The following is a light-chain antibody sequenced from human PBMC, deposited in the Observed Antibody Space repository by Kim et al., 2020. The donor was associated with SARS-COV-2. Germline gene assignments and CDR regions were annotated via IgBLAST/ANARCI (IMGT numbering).Light chain of an antibody. CDR3: NSRDSSGNHQV. CDR2: GKN. CDR1: SLRSYY. V-gene: IGLV3-19*01. J-gene: IGLJ1*01. Sequence: ALGQTVRITCQGDSLRSYYASWYQQKPGQAPVLVIYGKNNRPSGNPDRFSGSSSGNTASLTITGAQAEDEADYYCNSRDSSGNHQVFGTGTKVTVL.